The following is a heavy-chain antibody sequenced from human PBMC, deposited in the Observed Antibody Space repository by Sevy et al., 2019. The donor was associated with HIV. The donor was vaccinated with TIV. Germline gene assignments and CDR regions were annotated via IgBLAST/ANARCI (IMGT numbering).Heavy chain of an antibody. CDR2: IRSGVGTI. Sequence: GGSLRLSCAASGFTLSNCNMNWVRQAPGKGLEWISYIRSGVGTIYYAESVKGRFTISRDKAKNSLYLKMNSLTDEDTAVYYCAKDRWDTSSPSRALDFWGQGTLVTVSS. CDR1: GFTLSNCN. J-gene: IGHJ4*02. CDR3: AKDRWDTSSPSRALDF. D-gene: IGHD6-6*01. V-gene: IGHV3-48*02.